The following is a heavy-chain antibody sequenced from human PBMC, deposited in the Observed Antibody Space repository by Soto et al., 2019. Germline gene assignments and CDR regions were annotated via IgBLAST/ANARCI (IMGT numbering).Heavy chain of an antibody. D-gene: IGHD4-4*01. CDR3: ARVVMTTVPASYYDGMDV. CDR1: GGTFSSYA. J-gene: IGHJ6*02. Sequence: VQLVQSGAEVKKPGSSVTVSCKASGGTFSSYAISWVRQAPGQGLEWMGRIIPFIGTANYAQKFQGRVTITADESTSTAYMELTSLRSEDTAVYYCARVVMTTVPASYYDGMDVWGQGTTVTVSS. CDR2: IIPFIGTA. V-gene: IGHV1-69*18.